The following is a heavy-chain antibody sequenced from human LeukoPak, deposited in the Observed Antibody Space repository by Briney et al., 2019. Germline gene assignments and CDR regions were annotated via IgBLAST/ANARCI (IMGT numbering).Heavy chain of an antibody. CDR3: ARAGYTYGYFSWFDP. V-gene: IGHV3-23*01. CDR1: GFSFSNFA. Sequence: GGSLRLSCEVSGFSFSNFAMSWVRQAAGKGLEWVSAISGSGGSTYYAGSVQGRFTISRDNSKNTLYLQMTSLKAADTAVYFCARAGYTYGYFSWFDPWGQGTLVTVSS. CDR2: ISGSGGST. D-gene: IGHD5-18*01. J-gene: IGHJ5*02.